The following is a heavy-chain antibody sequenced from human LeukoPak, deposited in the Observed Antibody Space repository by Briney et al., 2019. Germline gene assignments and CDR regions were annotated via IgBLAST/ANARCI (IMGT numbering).Heavy chain of an antibody. J-gene: IGHJ4*02. CDR1: GFTFSSYG. Sequence: HPGGSLRLSCAASGFTFSSYGMHWVRQAPGKGLEWVSGITGSGDSTYYADSVKGRFTISRDNSKNTLYLQMNSLRAEDTALYYCARGRYYISGASGYWGQGTLVTVSS. CDR3: ARGRYYISGASGY. V-gene: IGHV3-23*01. CDR2: ITGSGDST. D-gene: IGHD1-20*01.